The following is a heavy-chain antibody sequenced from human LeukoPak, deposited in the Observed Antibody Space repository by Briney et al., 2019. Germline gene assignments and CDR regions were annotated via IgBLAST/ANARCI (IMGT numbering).Heavy chain of an antibody. CDR1: GFTFSSYW. CDR3: ARVARGDYYYYYMDV. J-gene: IGHJ6*03. Sequence: GGSLRLSCAASGFTFSSYWMSWVRQAPGKGLEWVANIKQDGSEKYYVDSVKGRFTISRDNAKNTLYLQMNSLRAEDTALYYCARVARGDYYYYYMDVWGKGTTVTVSS. CDR2: IKQDGSEK. D-gene: IGHD3-10*01. V-gene: IGHV3-7*01.